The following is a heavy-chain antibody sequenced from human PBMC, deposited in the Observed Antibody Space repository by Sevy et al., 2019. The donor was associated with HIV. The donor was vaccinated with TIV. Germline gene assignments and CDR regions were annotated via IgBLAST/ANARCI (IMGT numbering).Heavy chain of an antibody. CDR1: GYSFTSYW. Sequence: GESLKISCTGSGYSFTSYWIGWVRQMPGKGLEWMGIIYPGDSDTRYSQSFQGQVTISADKSINTAYLQWSSLKASDTAMYYCARQDPTYYYGMDVWGQGTTVTVSS. D-gene: IGHD1-1*01. CDR2: IYPGDSDT. V-gene: IGHV5-51*01. CDR3: ARQDPTYYYGMDV. J-gene: IGHJ6*02.